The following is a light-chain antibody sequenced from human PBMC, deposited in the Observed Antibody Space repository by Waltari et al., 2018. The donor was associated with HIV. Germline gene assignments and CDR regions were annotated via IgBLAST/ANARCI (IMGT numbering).Light chain of an antibody. CDR2: DAS. V-gene: IGKV3-11*01. Sequence: EIVLTQSPATLSVSPGERATLSCRASQPVTIYLNWYQRKAGQAPKLLIYDASNRAAGIPVRFSGSGSGTDFTFTISIPDPAAFAVYYCEPRSDWLWTFGQGTKVELK. CDR1: QPVTIY. CDR3: EPRSDWLWT. J-gene: IGKJ1*01.